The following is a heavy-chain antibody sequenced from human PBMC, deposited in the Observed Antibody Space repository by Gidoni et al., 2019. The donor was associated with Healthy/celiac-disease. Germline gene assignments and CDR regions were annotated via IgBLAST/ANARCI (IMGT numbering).Heavy chain of an antibody. J-gene: IGHJ4*02. CDR1: GFSLNTSGVG. CDR2: IYWNDDK. CDR3: AHDITAAAGDYFDY. V-gene: IGHV2-5*01. Sequence: QITLKESGPTLVKPTQTLTLTCTLSGFSLNTSGVGVGWIRQPPGKALEWLALIYWNDDKRYSPSLKSRLTITKDTSKNQVVLTMTNMDPVDTATYYCAHDITAAAGDYFDYWGQGTLVTVSS. D-gene: IGHD6-13*01.